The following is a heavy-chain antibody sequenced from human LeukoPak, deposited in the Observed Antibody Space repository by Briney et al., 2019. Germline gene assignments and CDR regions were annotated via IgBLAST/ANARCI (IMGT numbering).Heavy chain of an antibody. J-gene: IGHJ4*02. D-gene: IGHD3-22*01. CDR3: ARDIYYDSSGFSDY. CDR1: GYTFTSYG. Sequence: ASVKASCKASGYTFTSYGISWVRQAPGQGLEWMGWISAYNGNTNYAKKLQGRVTMTTDTSTSTAYMELRSLRSDDTAVYYCARDIYYDSSGFSDYWGQGTLVTVSS. V-gene: IGHV1-18*01. CDR2: ISAYNGNT.